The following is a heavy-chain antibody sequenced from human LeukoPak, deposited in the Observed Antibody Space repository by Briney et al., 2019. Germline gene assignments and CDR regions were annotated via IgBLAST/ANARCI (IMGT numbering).Heavy chain of an antibody. CDR3: ARRTQMGATSPGFDY. J-gene: IGHJ4*02. D-gene: IGHD1-26*01. CDR2: IYPGDSDT. V-gene: IGHV5-51*01. CDR1: GYSFTSYW. Sequence: GESLKISCKGSGYSFTSYWIGWVRQMPGKGLEWVGIIYPGDSDTRYSPSFQGQVTISADKSISTAYLQWSSLKASDTAMYYCARRTQMGATSPGFDYWGQGTLVTVSS.